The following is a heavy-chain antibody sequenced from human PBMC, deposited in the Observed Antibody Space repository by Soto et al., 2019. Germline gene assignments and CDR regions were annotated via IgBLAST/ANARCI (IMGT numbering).Heavy chain of an antibody. CDR2: ITHSGIT. CDR3: ASLWARARFHP. Sequence: QVQLQQWGAGLLKPSETLSLTCAVYGGSLSGYTWNWIRQPPGKALEWIGEITHSGITDYNPSLRRRVTISVDMSTNQFSLKLSPVTAGGTAVYYCASLWARARFHPWDQGTLVTVSS. V-gene: IGHV4-34*01. CDR1: GGSLSGYT. J-gene: IGHJ5*02. D-gene: IGHD1-26*01.